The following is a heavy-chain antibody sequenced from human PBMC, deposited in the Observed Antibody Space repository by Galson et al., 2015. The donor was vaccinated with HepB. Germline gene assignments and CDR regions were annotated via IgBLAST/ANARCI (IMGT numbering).Heavy chain of an antibody. Sequence: SLRLSCAASGFTFSSYRMSWVRQAPGKGLEWVANIKQDGSEKYYVDSVKGRFTISRDNAKNSLYLQMNSLRAEDTAVYYCAREKGSSWFRYGMDVWGQGTTVTVSS. CDR2: IKQDGSEK. CDR3: AREKGSSWFRYGMDV. J-gene: IGHJ6*02. CDR1: GFTFSSYR. D-gene: IGHD6-13*01. V-gene: IGHV3-7*03.